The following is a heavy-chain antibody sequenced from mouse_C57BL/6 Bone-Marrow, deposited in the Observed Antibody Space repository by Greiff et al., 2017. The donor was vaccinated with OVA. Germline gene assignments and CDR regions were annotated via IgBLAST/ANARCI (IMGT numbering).Heavy chain of an antibody. D-gene: IGHD1-1*01. CDR3: TRNYGSPPWYFDV. CDR1: GYTFTSYW. V-gene: IGHV1-5*01. CDR2: IYPGNSDT. J-gene: IGHJ1*03. Sequence: VQLQQSGTVLARPGASVKMSCKTSGYTFTSYWMHWVKQRPGQGLEWIGAIYPGNSDTSYNQKFKGKAKLTAVTSASTAYMELSSLTNEDSAVYYCTRNYGSPPWYFDVWGTGTTVTVSS.